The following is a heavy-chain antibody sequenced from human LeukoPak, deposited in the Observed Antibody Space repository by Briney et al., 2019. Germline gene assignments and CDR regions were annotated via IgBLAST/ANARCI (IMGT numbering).Heavy chain of an antibody. CDR3: AREERAVGGYNWFDP. D-gene: IGHD6-19*01. V-gene: IGHV1-2*02. J-gene: IGHJ5*02. CDR2: INPNSGGT. CDR1: GYTFTGYY. Sequence: ASVKVSCKASGYTFTGYYMHWVRQAPGQGLEWMGWINPNSGGTNYAQKFQGRVTMTRDTSISTAYMELSRLRSDDTAVYYCAREERAVGGYNWFDPWGQGTLVTVSS.